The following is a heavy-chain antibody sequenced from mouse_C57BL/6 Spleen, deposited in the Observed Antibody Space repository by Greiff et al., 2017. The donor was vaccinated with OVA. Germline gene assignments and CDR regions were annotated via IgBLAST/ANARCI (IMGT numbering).Heavy chain of an antibody. Sequence: VQLQQSGAELVRPGASVTLSCKASGYTFTDYEMHWVKQTPVHGLEWIGAIDPETGGTAYNQKFKGKAILTADKSSSTAYMELRSLTSEDSAVYYCTRCEGGDAMDYWGQGTSVTVSS. CDR1: GYTFTDYE. J-gene: IGHJ4*01. CDR2: IDPETGGT. V-gene: IGHV1-15*01. CDR3: TRCEGGDAMDY.